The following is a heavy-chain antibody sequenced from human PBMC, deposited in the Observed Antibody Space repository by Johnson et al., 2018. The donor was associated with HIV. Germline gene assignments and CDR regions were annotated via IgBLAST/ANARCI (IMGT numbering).Heavy chain of an antibody. J-gene: IGHJ3*02. V-gene: IGHV3-7*03. CDR1: GFTFSSYW. CDR3: AKHGYGGNVFDAFDI. Sequence: LVESGGGLVQPGGSLRLSCAASGFTFSSYWMSWVRQAPGKGLEWVANIKQDGSERYYVDSVKGRFTISRDNAKNSLYLQMNSLRAEDTAVYYCAKHGYGGNVFDAFDIWGQGTMVTVSS. D-gene: IGHD4-23*01. CDR2: IKQDGSER.